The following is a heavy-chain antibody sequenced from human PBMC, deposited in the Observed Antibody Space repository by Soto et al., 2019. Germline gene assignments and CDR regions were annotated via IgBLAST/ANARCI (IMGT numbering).Heavy chain of an antibody. Sequence: QVQLVQSGAEVKKPGSSVKVSCTASGGTFSSYAISWVRQAPGQGLAWMGGIIPIFGTANYAQKFQGRVTITADESTTPDDRALSSLRPEDTAVYYCASRASYALPWWFHPWGQGTLVTVSS. CDR2: IIPIFGTA. J-gene: IGHJ5*02. V-gene: IGHV1-69*12. CDR3: ASRASYALPWWFHP. D-gene: IGHD3-16*01. CDR1: GGTFSSYA.